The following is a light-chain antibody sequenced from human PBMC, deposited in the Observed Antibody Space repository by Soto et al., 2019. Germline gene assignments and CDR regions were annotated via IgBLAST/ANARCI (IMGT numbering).Light chain of an antibody. J-gene: IGKJ4*01. CDR3: QQFSSYPLT. CDR1: HTVRNNY. V-gene: IGKV3-20*01. Sequence: EFVLTQSPGTLSLTPRERATLSCRASHTVRNNYLAWYQQKPGQAPRLLIYDASSRATGIPDRFSGGGSGTDFTLTISRLEPEDFAVYYCQQFSSYPLTFGGGTKV. CDR2: DAS.